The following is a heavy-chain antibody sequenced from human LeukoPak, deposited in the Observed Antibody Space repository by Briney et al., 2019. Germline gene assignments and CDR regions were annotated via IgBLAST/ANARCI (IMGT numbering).Heavy chain of an antibody. CDR3: ARDQYYYGSGSPSDAFDI. CDR2: ISSSGSTI. J-gene: IGHJ3*02. V-gene: IGHV3-48*03. D-gene: IGHD3-10*01. Sequence: GGSLRLSCAASGFTFSSYEMNWVPQAPGKGLEWVSYISSSGSTIYYADSVKGRFTISRDNAKNSLYLQMNSLRAEDTAVYYCARDQYYYGSGSPSDAFDIWGQGTMVTVSS. CDR1: GFTFSSYE.